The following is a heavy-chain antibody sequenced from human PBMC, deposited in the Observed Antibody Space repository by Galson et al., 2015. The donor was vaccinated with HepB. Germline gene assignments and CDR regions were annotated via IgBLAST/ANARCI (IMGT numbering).Heavy chain of an antibody. CDR3: ARGGELASTGFDY. D-gene: IGHD3-3*02. CDR2: ISPYNGNS. J-gene: IGHJ4*02. V-gene: IGHV1-18*01. Sequence: SVKVSCKASGYRFTRYGISWVRQAPGQGLGWMGWISPYNGNSNYAQIFQGRVTMTSDTSTSTVYMELRSLRSDDTAIYYCARGGELASTGFDYWGQGTLVTVSS. CDR1: GYRFTRYG.